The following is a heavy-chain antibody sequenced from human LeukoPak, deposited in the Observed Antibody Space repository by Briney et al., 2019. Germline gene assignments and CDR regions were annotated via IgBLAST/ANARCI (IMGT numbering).Heavy chain of an antibody. V-gene: IGHV1-2*02. J-gene: IGHJ4*02. CDR2: NNPNSGGI. D-gene: IGHD3-10*01. CDR1: GYSFTGYY. Sequence: ASVKVSCKAPGYSFTGYYMHWVRQAPGQGLEWMGWNNPNSGGINYAQNFQGRVTMTRDPSVSTAYMELSRLRSDDTAVYFCARQSSGLFGSDYWGQGTLVTVSS. CDR3: ARQSSGLFGSDY.